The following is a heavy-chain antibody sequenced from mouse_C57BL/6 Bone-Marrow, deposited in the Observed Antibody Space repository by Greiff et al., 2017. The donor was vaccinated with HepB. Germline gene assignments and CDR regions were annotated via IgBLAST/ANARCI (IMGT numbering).Heavy chain of an antibody. Sequence: VQLQQPGAELVRPGTSVKLSCKASGYTFTSYWMHWVKQRPGHGLEWIGVIDPSDSYTNYKQKFKGKATLTVDTSSSTAYMQLSSLTSEDSAVYYCARYDGYYPFAYWGQGTLVTVSA. V-gene: IGHV1-59*01. CDR3: ARYDGYYPFAY. CDR1: GYTFTSYW. D-gene: IGHD2-3*01. CDR2: IDPSDSYT. J-gene: IGHJ3*01.